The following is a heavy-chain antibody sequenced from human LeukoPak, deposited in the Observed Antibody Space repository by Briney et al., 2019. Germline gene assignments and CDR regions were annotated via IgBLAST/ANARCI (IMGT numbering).Heavy chain of an antibody. V-gene: IGHV5-51*01. CDR3: ARHPPSGYTYGDY. CDR2: VYPGDSDT. J-gene: IGHJ4*02. Sequence: GESLKISCKGSGYSFTSHWIGWVRQMPGKGLEWMGIVYPGDSDTRYSPSFQGQVTISADKSICTAYLQWSSLKASDTAIYYCARHPPSGYTYGDYWGQGTLVTVSS. D-gene: IGHD5-18*01. CDR1: GYSFTSHW.